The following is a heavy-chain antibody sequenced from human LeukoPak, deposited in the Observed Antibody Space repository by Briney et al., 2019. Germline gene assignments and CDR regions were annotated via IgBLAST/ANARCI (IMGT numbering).Heavy chain of an antibody. J-gene: IGHJ4*02. V-gene: IGHV1-8*01. Sequence: GASVKVSCKASGYTFTSYDINWVRQATGQGLEWMGWMNPNSGNTGYAQKFQGRVTMTRNTSISTAYMELSSLRSEDTAVYYCARGRGYGYGRARGYYFDYWGQGTLVTVSS. CDR2: MNPNSGNT. CDR1: GYTFTSYD. D-gene: IGHD5-18*01. CDR3: ARGRGYGYGRARGYYFDY.